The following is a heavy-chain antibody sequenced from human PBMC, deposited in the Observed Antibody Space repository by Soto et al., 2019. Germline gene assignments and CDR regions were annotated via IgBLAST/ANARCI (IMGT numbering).Heavy chain of an antibody. CDR1: GATFSSYT. V-gene: IGHV1-69*02. CDR2: SIPILGIA. CDR3: ARAVEGYCSGGSCYPYDY. D-gene: IGHD2-15*01. Sequence: QVQLVQSGAEVKKPGSSVKASCKASGATFSSYTISWVRQAPGQGLEWMGRSIPILGIANYAQKFQGRVTITAGKYTSTDYMELSSLRSEDTAVYYCARAVEGYCSGGSCYPYDYWGQGTLVTVSS. J-gene: IGHJ4*02.